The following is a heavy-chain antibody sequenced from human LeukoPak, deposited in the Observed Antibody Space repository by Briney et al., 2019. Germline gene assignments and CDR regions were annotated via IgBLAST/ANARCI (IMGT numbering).Heavy chain of an antibody. Sequence: SETLSLTCTVAAGSISSYYWSCVRQPPGKGLEWIGYILYSGSTNYNPSLRSRVTISVDTSKNQFSLKLSSVTAADTAVYDCARGYCGGDCYSAYWGQGSLVTVSS. CDR2: ILYSGST. CDR3: ARGYCGGDCYSAY. J-gene: IGHJ4*02. D-gene: IGHD2-21*02. V-gene: IGHV4-59*01. CDR1: AGSISSYY.